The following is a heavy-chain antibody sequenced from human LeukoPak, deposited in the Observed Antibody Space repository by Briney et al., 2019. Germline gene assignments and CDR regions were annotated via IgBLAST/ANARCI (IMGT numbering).Heavy chain of an antibody. CDR2: MNPNTGNT. J-gene: IGHJ5*02. V-gene: IGHV1-8*01. CDR1: GYTFNSYD. D-gene: IGHD3-10*01. Sequence: ASVKVSCKASGYTFNSYDINWVRQATGQGLEWMGWMNPNTGNTGYGERFQGRVTVTRDNSISTAYMKLNSLTSEDTAVYYCARGGAGTYYKRDGWFDPWGQGTVVTVSS. CDR3: ARGGAGTYYKRDGWFDP.